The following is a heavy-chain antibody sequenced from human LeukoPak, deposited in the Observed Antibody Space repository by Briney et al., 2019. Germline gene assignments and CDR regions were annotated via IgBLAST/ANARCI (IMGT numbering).Heavy chain of an antibody. CDR2: INPNSGGT. CDR1: GYSFTGYF. V-gene: IGHV1-2*06. Sequence: GASVRVSCKAAGYSFTGYFMHWVRQAPGKGLEWMGRINPNSGGTNYAQKFQGRVSMTRDTSISTAYMELSRLRSDDTAVYYCARPDSSGDPFDYWGQGTLVTVSS. D-gene: IGHD3-22*01. J-gene: IGHJ4*02. CDR3: ARPDSSGDPFDY.